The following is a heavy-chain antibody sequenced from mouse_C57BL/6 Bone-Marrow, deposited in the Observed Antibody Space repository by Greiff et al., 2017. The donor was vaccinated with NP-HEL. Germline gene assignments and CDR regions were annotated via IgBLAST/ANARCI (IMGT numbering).Heavy chain of an antibody. CDR2: ISNLAYSI. D-gene: IGHD1-1*01. J-gene: IGHJ3*01. CDR1: GFTFSDYG. V-gene: IGHV5-15*04. CDR3: ARHLDYGRTSFAY. Sequence: EVKLVESGGGLVQPGGSLKLSCAASGFTFSDYGMAWVRQAPRKGPEWVAFISNLAYSIYYADTVTGRFTISRENAKNTLYLEMSSLRSEDTAMYYCARHLDYGRTSFAYWGQGTLVTVSA.